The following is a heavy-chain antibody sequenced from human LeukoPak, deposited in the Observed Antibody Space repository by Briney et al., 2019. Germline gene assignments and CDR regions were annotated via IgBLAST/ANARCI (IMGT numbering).Heavy chain of an antibody. J-gene: IGHJ4*02. V-gene: IGHV3-23*01. CDR3: AKGLTVTTGYFDY. D-gene: IGHD4-17*01. CDR1: GFTFSSYA. CDR2: ISGSGGST. Sequence: GGSLRLSCAASGFTFSSYAMSWVRRAPGKGLEWVSAISGSGGSTYYADSVKGRFTISRDNSKNTLYLQMNSLRAEDTAVYYCAKGLTVTTGYFDYWGQGTLVTVSS.